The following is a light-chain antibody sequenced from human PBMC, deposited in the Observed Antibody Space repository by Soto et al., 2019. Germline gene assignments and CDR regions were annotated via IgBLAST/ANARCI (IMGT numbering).Light chain of an antibody. CDR3: SRNTNTTSLRV. Sequence: QSALTQPASVSGSPGQSIAISCAGINSDVGSYKYVSWYRQDPGKAPKLLIYEVNNRPSGVSNRFSGSKSGNTASLTISGLQAEDEGDYYCSRNTNTTSLRVFGGGTQLTVL. CDR1: NSDVGSYKY. CDR2: EVN. V-gene: IGLV2-14*01. J-gene: IGLJ3*02.